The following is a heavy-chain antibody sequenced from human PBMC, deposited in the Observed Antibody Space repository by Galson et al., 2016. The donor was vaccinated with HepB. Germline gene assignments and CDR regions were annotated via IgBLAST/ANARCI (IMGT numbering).Heavy chain of an antibody. CDR2: IIPVFVTA. Sequence: SVKVSCKASGGTFSSYAISWVRQAPGQGLEWMGGIIPVFVTANYAQKFQGRVTISADKSTSTAYMEVSSLRSEDTAVDYCARSRETGDLYYFDYWGQGILVTVSS. V-gene: IGHV1-69*06. CDR1: GGTFSSYA. CDR3: ARSRETGDLYYFDY. J-gene: IGHJ4*02. D-gene: IGHD7-27*01.